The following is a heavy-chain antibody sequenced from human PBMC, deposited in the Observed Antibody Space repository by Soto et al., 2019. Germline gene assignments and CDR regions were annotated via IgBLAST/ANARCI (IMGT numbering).Heavy chain of an antibody. CDR1: GFTFSGYA. J-gene: IGHJ4*02. D-gene: IGHD3-10*01. CDR3: AKDRDADDVGAPIDY. CDR2: ISGSGGST. V-gene: IGHV3-23*01. Sequence: EVQLLESXXXXXXXXXXLRLSCAASGFTFSGYAMSWVRQAPGKGLEWVSAISGSGGSTYYADSVKGRFTISRDNSKNTRYLQMNSLRAEDTAVYYCAKDRDADDVGAPIDYWGQGTLVTVSS.